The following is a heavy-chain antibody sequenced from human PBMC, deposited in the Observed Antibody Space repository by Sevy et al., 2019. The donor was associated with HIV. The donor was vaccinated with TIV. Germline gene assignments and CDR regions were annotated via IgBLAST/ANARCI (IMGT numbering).Heavy chain of an antibody. V-gene: IGHV3-15*01. CDR1: GFTFSNAW. J-gene: IGHJ6*02. Sequence: GGYLRLSCAASGFTFSNAWMSWVRQAPGKGLEWVGRIISKTDGGTTDYAAPVKGRFTISRDDSTNTLYLQMNSLKTEDIAVYYCSTDPIIVLLVTDGMDVWGQGTTVTVSS. CDR2: IISKTDGGTT. D-gene: IGHD2-8*02. CDR3: STDPIIVLLVTDGMDV.